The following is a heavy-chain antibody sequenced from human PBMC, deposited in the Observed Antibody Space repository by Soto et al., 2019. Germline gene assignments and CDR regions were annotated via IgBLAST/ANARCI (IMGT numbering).Heavy chain of an antibody. CDR1: GYTFTSYY. D-gene: IGHD1-26*01. V-gene: IGHV1-46*01. CDR3: ARNNPHIVGATSDVDYFDY. J-gene: IGHJ4*02. CDR2: INPSGGST. Sequence: ASVKVSCKASGYTFTSYYMHWVRQAPGQGLEWMGIINPSGGSTSYAQKFQGRVTMTRDTSTSTVYMELSSLRSEDTAVYYCARNNPHIVGATSDVDYFDYWGQGTLVTV.